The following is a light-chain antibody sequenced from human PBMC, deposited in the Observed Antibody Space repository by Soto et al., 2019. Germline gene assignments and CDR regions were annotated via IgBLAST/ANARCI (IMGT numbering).Light chain of an antibody. CDR3: QQYSALPMT. J-gene: IGKJ5*01. CDR1: QTLSPNY. Sequence: DIVLTQSQVTMSLSTGERATXSCRASQTLSPNYLAWCQQKPGHPPRLLIYGSSKRATGIPDRFSGSGSGTDFTLTISRLEPDDFGVYFCQQYSALPMTFGQRTRMEI. CDR2: GSS. V-gene: IGKV3-20*01.